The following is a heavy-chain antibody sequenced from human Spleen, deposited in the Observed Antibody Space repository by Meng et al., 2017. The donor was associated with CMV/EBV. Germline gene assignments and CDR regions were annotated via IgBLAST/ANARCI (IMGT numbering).Heavy chain of an antibody. Sequence: GESLKISCAASGFTFNSYSVNWVRQAPGKGLEWVSSITGRGSYIYYADSVKGRFTISRDNPKNSLYLQMNSLRAEDTAVYYCARGPRIFDYWGQGTLVTVSS. CDR2: ITGRGSYI. CDR1: GFTFNSYS. V-gene: IGHV3-21*01. J-gene: IGHJ4*02. CDR3: ARGPRIFDY.